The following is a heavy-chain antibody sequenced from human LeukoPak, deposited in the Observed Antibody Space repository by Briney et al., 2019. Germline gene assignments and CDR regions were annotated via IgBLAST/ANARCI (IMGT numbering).Heavy chain of an antibody. D-gene: IGHD3-10*01. V-gene: IGHV1-2*02. Sequence: ASVKVSCKASGYTFTGYYMHWVRQAPGQGLEWMGWINPNSGGTNYAQKFQGRVTMTRDTSISTAYMELSRLRSDDTAVYYCARVDPLKLFRGAFDYWGQGTLVTVSS. CDR3: ARVDPLKLFRGAFDY. CDR1: GYTFTGYY. CDR2: INPNSGGT. J-gene: IGHJ4*02.